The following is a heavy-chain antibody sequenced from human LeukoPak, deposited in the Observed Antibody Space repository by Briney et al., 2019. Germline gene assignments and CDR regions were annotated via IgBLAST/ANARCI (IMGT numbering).Heavy chain of an antibody. D-gene: IGHD3-22*01. CDR1: GFTFSSYG. V-gene: IGHV3-23*01. CDR3: AKGLPYYFDSSGSNLDY. CDR2: ISGSGGST. Sequence: RGGSLRLSCAASGFTFSSYGLTWVRQAPGKGLEWVSGISGSGGSTYYTESVEGRFTISRDNSQNTLYLQMNSLRAEDTAVYYCAKGLPYYFDSSGSNLDYWGQGTWATSPQ. J-gene: IGHJ4*02.